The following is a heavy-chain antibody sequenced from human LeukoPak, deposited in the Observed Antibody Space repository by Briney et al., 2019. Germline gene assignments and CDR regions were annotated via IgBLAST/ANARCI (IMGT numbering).Heavy chain of an antibody. Sequence: PGGSLRLSCAASGFTFSSYGMHWVRQAPGKGLEWVAVISYDGSNKYYADSVKGRFTIPRDNSKNTLYLQMNSLRAEDTAVYYCAKDLSSYGDYPENFDYWGQGTLVTVSS. CDR1: GFTFSSYG. J-gene: IGHJ4*02. V-gene: IGHV3-30*18. CDR3: AKDLSSYGDYPENFDY. D-gene: IGHD4-17*01. CDR2: ISYDGSNK.